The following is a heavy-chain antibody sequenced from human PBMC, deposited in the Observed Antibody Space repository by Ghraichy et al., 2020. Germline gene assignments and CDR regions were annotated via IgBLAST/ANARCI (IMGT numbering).Heavy chain of an antibody. CDR3: ARTYYGSGSYYNHYYFYYMDV. V-gene: IGHV4-61*01. CDR1: GGSVSSDSYF. Sequence: ESLNISCTVSGGSVSSDSYFWSWIRQPPGKGLEWIGYISYSGSTTYSPSLKSRVTISVDTSKNQFSLKLSSVTAADTAVYHCARTYYGSGSYYNHYYFYYMDVWGKGTMVTVSS. CDR2: ISYSGST. J-gene: IGHJ6*03. D-gene: IGHD3-10*01.